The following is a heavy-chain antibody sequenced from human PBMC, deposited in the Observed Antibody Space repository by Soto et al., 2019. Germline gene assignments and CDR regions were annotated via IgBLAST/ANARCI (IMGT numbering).Heavy chain of an antibody. J-gene: IGHJ5*02. CDR3: ATCLTMGRGALFRVGWFDP. D-gene: IGHD3-10*01. CDR1: GGSISSGGYY. Sequence: QVQLQESGPGLVKPSQTLSLTCTVSGGSISSGGYYWSWIRQHPGKGLEWIGYIYYSGSTYYNPSLQSRVTISVDSTRNQVSLKPSSLPAADTAVYYCATCLTMGRGALFRVGWFDPWGQGTLVTVSS. V-gene: IGHV4-31*03. CDR2: IYYSGST.